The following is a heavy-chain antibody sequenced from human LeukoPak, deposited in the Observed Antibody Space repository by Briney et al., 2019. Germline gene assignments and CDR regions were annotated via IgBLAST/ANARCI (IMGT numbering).Heavy chain of an antibody. CDR1: GGSFSGYY. CDR3: ARGGGYDFWSGSNYYYYYMEV. CDR2: INHSGST. J-gene: IGHJ6*03. V-gene: IGHV4-34*01. Sequence: SETLSLTCAVYGGSFSGYYWSWIRQPPGKGLEWIGEINHSGSTNYNPSLKGRVTISIDTSKNQFSLTLSSVPAADTAVYYCARGGGYDFWSGSNYYYYYMEVWDKGTTVTVSS. D-gene: IGHD3-3*01.